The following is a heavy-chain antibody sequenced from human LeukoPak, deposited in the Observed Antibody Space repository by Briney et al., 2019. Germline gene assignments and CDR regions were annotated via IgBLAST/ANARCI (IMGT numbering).Heavy chain of an antibody. CDR2: ICHSGST. D-gene: IGHD6-13*01. J-gene: IGHJ6*04. Sequence: PSETLSLTCAVSGYSISSGYYWGWIRQPPGKGLEWIGSICHSGSTYYNPSLKSRVTISVDTSENQFSLKLSSVTAADTAVYYCASRIAAAGTRKAYYYYGMDVWGKGTTVTVSS. V-gene: IGHV4-38-2*01. CDR1: GYSISSGYY. CDR3: ASRIAAAGTRKAYYYYGMDV.